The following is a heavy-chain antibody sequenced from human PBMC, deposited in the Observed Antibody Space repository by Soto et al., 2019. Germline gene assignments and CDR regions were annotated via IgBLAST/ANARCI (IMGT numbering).Heavy chain of an antibody. CDR2: TSYDESNK. D-gene: IGHD3-3*01. V-gene: IGHV3-30-3*01. CDR1: GFTFSSYA. Sequence: QVQLVESGGGVVQPGSSLRLSCAASGFTFSSYAMHWVRQAPGKGLEWVAVTSYDESNKYYADSVKGRFTISRDNSKNTLCLQMNSLRPEDTAVYYCAGGIAYYDFWSGFVYWGQGTLITVSS. CDR3: AGGIAYYDFWSGFVY. J-gene: IGHJ4*02.